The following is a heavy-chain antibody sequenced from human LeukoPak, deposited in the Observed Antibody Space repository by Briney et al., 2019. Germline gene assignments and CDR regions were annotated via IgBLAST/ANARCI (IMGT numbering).Heavy chain of an antibody. Sequence: SETLSLTCTVSGGSISSHYWSWIRQPPGKGLEWIGYIDYSGSTNYNPSLKSRVTISVDTSKNQFSLKLSSVTAADTAVYYCARVGITMVRGTKHWFDPWGQGTLVTVSS. CDR3: ARVGITMVRGTKHWFDP. CDR2: IDYSGST. D-gene: IGHD3-10*01. J-gene: IGHJ5*02. CDR1: GGSISSHY. V-gene: IGHV4-59*11.